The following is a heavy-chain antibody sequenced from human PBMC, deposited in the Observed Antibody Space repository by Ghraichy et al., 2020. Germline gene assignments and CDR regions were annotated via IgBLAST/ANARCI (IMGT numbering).Heavy chain of an antibody. D-gene: IGHD4-11*01. Sequence: SETLSLTCAVSGYSISSDYFWGWIRQPPGKGLEWIGSISQSGSTYYNPSLKTRVTISVDTSKNQFSLKLTSVTAADTAVYYCARVKATVNIYYYYYYMDVWGKGTTVIVSS. J-gene: IGHJ6*03. CDR3: ARVKATVNIYYYYYYMDV. CDR2: ISQSGST. V-gene: IGHV4-38-2*01. CDR1: GYSISSDYF.